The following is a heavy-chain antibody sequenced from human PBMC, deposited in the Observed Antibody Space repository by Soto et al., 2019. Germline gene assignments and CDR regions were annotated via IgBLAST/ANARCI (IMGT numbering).Heavy chain of an antibody. D-gene: IGHD3-3*01. V-gene: IGHV3-23*01. CDR2: ISGSGGST. J-gene: IGHJ3*02. CDR3: AKDRRNLITIFGVVSETDDAFDI. CDR1: GFTFSSYA. Sequence: GGSLRLSCAASGFTFSSYAMSWVRQAPGKGLEWVSAISGSGGSTYYADSVKGRFTISRDNSKNTLYLQMNSLRAEDTAVYYCAKDRRNLITIFGVVSETDDAFDIWGQGTMVTVSS.